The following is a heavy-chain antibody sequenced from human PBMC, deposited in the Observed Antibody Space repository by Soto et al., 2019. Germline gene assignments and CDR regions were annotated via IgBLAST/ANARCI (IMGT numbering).Heavy chain of an antibody. V-gene: IGHV4-31*03. CDR2: VDYSGST. D-gene: IGHD2-2*01. CDR1: GGTISSGGFF. CDR3: ARLQCGLNSCSFGGAFEV. Sequence: QVQLQESGPGLVKPSQTLSLTCTVSGGTISSGGFFWTWMRQHPGEGLEWIGYVDYSGSTYYNPSLHSRVTLSIDTSNSQLSLKLNSVTAADTAVYYCARLQCGLNSCSFGGAFEVWGQGTIVTVSS. J-gene: IGHJ3*01.